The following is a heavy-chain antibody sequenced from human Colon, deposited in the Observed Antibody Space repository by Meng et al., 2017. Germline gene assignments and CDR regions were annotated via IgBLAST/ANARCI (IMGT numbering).Heavy chain of an antibody. CDR3: ARGRHHYDSSGYYYFFNY. CDR2: INLSGTA. D-gene: IGHD3-22*01. V-gene: IGHV4-34*01. Sequence: GSLRLSCAVYDGPFSGYYWSRIRQPPGKGLEWIGDINLSGTANYIPSLQSRITISVDTSKNQFSLELRSVTAADTAVYYCARGRHHYDSSGYYYFFNYWAQGTVVTFPS. CDR1: DGPFSGYY. J-gene: IGHJ4*02.